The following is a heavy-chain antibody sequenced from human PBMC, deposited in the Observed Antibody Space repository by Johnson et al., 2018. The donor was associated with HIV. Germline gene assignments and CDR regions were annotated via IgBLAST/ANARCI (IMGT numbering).Heavy chain of an antibody. V-gene: IGHV3-9*01. CDR2: ISWNSGSI. J-gene: IGHJ3*02. CDR3: AKGLGWELLTHDAFDI. Sequence: VQLVESGGGLVQPGGSMRLSCAASGFTVSSNYMSWVRQAPGKGLEWVSGISWNSGSIGYADSVKGRFTISRDNAKNSLYLQMNSLRAEDTALYYCAKGLGWELLTHDAFDIWGQGTMVTVSS. CDR1: GFTVSSNY. D-gene: IGHD1-26*01.